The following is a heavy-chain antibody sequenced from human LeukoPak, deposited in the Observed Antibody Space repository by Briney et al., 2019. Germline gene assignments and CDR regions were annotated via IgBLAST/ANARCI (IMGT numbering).Heavy chain of an antibody. J-gene: IGHJ4*02. CDR2: IYHSGST. CDR3: ARLLDDFWSGYPYYFDY. V-gene: IGHV4-38-2*01. Sequence: SETLSLTCAVSGYSISSGYCWGWIRQPPGKGLEWIGSIYHSGSTYYNPSLKSRVPISVDTSKNQFSLKLSSVTAADTAVYYCARLLDDFWSGYPYYFDYWGQGTLVTVSS. CDR1: GYSISSGYC. D-gene: IGHD3-3*01.